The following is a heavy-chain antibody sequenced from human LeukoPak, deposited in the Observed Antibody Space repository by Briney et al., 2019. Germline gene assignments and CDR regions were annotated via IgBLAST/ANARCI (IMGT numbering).Heavy chain of an antibody. V-gene: IGHV3-11*06. CDR1: GFTFSDYY. CDR3: ARDVGAAAGSMGY. J-gene: IGHJ4*02. CDR2: ISPDSSYA. D-gene: IGHD6-13*01. Sequence: KAGGSLRLSCAGSGFTFSDYYMTWIRQAPGKGLEWVSYISPDSSYANYADSVKGRFTISRDNAKKSLYLQMNSLRAEDTAVYYCARDVGAAAGSMGYWGQGTLVTVSS.